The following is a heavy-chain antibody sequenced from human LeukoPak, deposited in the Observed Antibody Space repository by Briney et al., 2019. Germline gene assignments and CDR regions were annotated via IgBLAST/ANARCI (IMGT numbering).Heavy chain of an antibody. Sequence: GGSLRLSCVVSGFTFKTYSMNWVRQAPGKGLEWVSSISSGGTYVDYADSVKGRFTISRDNARKSVYLQMNSLRAEDTAVYYCATTGLLGDIPWGQGTLVTVSS. J-gene: IGHJ5*02. D-gene: IGHD2-21*01. CDR1: GFTFKTYS. V-gene: IGHV3-21*04. CDR2: ISSGGTYV. CDR3: ATTGLLGDIP.